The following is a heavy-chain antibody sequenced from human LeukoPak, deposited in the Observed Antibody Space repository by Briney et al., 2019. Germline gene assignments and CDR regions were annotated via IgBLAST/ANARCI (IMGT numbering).Heavy chain of an antibody. Sequence: GGSLRLSCAASGFTFNSYAMHWVRQAPGKGLEWVAVISYDGNKKYYADSVKGRFTISRDTSKNKLFVQMNSLSAEDTAVYYCARDDGYYDSSGSLDYWGQGTLVTVSS. CDR3: ARDDGYYDSSGSLDY. CDR2: ISYDGNKK. V-gene: IGHV3-30-3*01. CDR1: GFTFNSYA. D-gene: IGHD3-22*01. J-gene: IGHJ4*02.